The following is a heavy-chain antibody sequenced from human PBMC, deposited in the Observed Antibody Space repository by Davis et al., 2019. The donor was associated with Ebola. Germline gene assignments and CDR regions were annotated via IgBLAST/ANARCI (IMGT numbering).Heavy chain of an antibody. V-gene: IGHV3-11*03. CDR2: MSGDHLYT. D-gene: IGHD4-17*01. CDR1: GFTFTDYY. CDR3: ARHVYGDFWYFDL. J-gene: IGHJ2*01. Sequence: GESLKISCEASGFTFTDYYMTWIRQAPGKGLEWVSYMSGDHLYTNYADSVRGRFTISRDNSKNTIYLQMDSLRVDDTAMYYCARHVYGDFWYFDLWGRGTRVTVSS.